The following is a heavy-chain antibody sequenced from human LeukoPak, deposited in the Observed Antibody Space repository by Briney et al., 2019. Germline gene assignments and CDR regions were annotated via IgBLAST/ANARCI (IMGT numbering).Heavy chain of an antibody. J-gene: IGHJ4*02. D-gene: IGHD3-9*01. CDR1: GFTFGDYA. CDR3: ARYYNITV. Sequence: PGGSLRLSCAASGFTFGDYAMFWVRQAPGKGLEWVSYISSSSTIYYADSVKGRFTISRDNAKNSLYLQMNSLRAEDTAVYYCARYYNITVWGQGTLVTVSS. CDR2: ISSSSTI. V-gene: IGHV3-69-1*01.